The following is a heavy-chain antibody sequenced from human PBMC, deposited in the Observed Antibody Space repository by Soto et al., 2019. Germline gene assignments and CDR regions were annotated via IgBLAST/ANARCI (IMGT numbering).Heavy chain of an antibody. D-gene: IGHD6-13*01. CDR2: ITWNSDRV. CDR3: AKGLSIAAIDY. Sequence: EVHLVESGGGLVQPGRSLRLSCTGSGFTFDYYALHWVRPAPGKGLEWVSGITWNSDRVDYADSVMGRFTISRDNAGNSLYLQMDSLRPEDTALYFCAKGLSIAAIDYWGQGTLVTVSS. CDR1: GFTFDYYA. V-gene: IGHV3-9*01. J-gene: IGHJ4*02.